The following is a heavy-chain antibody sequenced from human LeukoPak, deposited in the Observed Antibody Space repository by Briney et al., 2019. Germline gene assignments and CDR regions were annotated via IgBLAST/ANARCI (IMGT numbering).Heavy chain of an antibody. CDR2: IKQDGSEK. CDR1: GFTFSTYW. CDR3: ARDPSYDSSGYFYY. Sequence: GGSLRLSCAASGFTFSTYWMTWVRQAPGKGLEWVANIKQDGSEKYFVDSVKGRFTISRDNANNSLYLQMNSLRAEDTAVYYCARDPSYDSSGYFYYWGQGTLVTVSS. D-gene: IGHD3-22*01. V-gene: IGHV3-7*01. J-gene: IGHJ4*02.